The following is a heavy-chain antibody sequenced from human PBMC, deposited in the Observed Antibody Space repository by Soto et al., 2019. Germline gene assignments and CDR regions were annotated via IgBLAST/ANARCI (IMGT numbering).Heavy chain of an antibody. Sequence: QVQLVQSGAEVKKPGSSVKVSCKASGGTFSSYAISWVRQAPGQGLEWMGGIIPIFGTANYAQKFQGRVTITADESTNSAYIELSSLRSEDTAVYYCASSSKHIPGYYYSYGMDVWGPGTTVTVSS. CDR1: GGTFSSYA. J-gene: IGHJ6*02. V-gene: IGHV1-69*01. CDR2: IIPIFGTA. D-gene: IGHD6-6*01. CDR3: ASSSKHIPGYYYSYGMDV.